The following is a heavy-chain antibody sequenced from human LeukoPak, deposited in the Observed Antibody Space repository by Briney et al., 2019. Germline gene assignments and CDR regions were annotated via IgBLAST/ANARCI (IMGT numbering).Heavy chain of an antibody. CDR2: IYYSGST. J-gene: IGHJ4*02. CDR3: ARVSMVTNLDY. D-gene: IGHD4-23*01. CDR1: GGSISSGDYY. Sequence: PSETLSLTCTVSGGSISSGDYYWSWIRQPPGKGLEWIGYIYYSGSTYYNPSLKSRVTISVDTSKNQFSLKLSSVTAADTAVYYCARVSMVTNLDYWGQGTLVTVSS. V-gene: IGHV4-30-4*01.